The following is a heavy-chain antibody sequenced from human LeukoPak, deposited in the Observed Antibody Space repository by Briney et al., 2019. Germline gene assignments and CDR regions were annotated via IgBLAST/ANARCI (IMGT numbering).Heavy chain of an antibody. V-gene: IGHV3-23*01. CDR1: GFTFSSYA. CDR3: ASTGPALYAPGAFDI. Sequence: GGSLRLSCAASGFTFSSYAMRWVRQAPGKGLEWVSAISGSGGSTYYADSVKGRFTISRDNSKNTLYLQMNSLRAEDTAVYYCASTGPALYAPGAFDIWGQGTMVTVSS. J-gene: IGHJ3*02. CDR2: ISGSGGST. D-gene: IGHD5/OR15-5a*01.